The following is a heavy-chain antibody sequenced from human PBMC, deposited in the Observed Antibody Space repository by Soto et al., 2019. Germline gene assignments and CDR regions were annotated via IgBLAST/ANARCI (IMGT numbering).Heavy chain of an antibody. CDR1: GFTFDDYT. J-gene: IGHJ6*02. Sequence: EVQLVESGGVVVQPGGSLRLSCAASGFTFDDYTMHWVRQAPGKGLEWVSLISWDGGSTYYADSVKGRFTISRDNSKNSLYLQMNSLRTEDTALYYCAKDIVIAARGNYSYGMDVWGQGTTVTVSS. CDR3: AKDIVIAARGNYSYGMDV. CDR2: ISWDGGST. V-gene: IGHV3-43*01. D-gene: IGHD6-6*01.